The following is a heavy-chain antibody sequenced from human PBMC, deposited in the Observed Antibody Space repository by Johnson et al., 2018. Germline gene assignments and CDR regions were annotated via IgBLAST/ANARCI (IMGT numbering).Heavy chain of an antibody. V-gene: IGHV4-59*01. Sequence: QVQLQESGPGLVKPSETLSLTCTVSGGSISTYYWSWIRQPPGKGLEWIGYVYYNGSSHYNPSLKSRVTMSVDTSKKQFSLKLNSVTAAATAVYYCARDNPQDTVARDAFDIWGQGTMVPVSS. CDR3: ARDNPQDTVARDAFDI. CDR2: VYYNGSS. J-gene: IGHJ3*02. CDR1: GGSISTYY. D-gene: IGHD4-23*01.